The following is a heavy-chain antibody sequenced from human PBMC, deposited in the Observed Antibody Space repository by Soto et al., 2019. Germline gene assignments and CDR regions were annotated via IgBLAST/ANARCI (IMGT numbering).Heavy chain of an antibody. CDR3: AKEDGNYYDSSGHGAY. CDR1: GFTFSSYG. CDR2: ISYDGSNK. D-gene: IGHD3-22*01. J-gene: IGHJ4*02. V-gene: IGHV3-30*18. Sequence: GGSLRLSCAASGFTFSSYGMHWVRQAPGKGLEWVAVISYDGSNKYYADSVKGRFTISRDNSKNTLYLQMNSLRAEDTAVYYCAKEDGNYYDSSGHGAYWGQGTLVTVSS.